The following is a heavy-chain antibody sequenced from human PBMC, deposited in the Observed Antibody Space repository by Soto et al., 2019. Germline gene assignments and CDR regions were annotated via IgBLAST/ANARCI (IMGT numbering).Heavy chain of an antibody. Sequence: GGSLRLSCAASGFTFSSYAMTWVRQAPGKGLEWVSVISGSGTNTYYAGSVKGRVTISRDNPNNTLWLQMDRLRAEDTAIYYCAKGGTNDYSPLDFCGQGT. J-gene: IGHJ4*02. D-gene: IGHD2-8*01. CDR2: ISGSGTNT. CDR1: GFTFSSYA. CDR3: AKGGTNDYSPLDF. V-gene: IGHV3-23*01.